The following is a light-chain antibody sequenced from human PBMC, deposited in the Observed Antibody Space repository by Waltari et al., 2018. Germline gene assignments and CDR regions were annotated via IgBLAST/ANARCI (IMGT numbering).Light chain of an antibody. CDR1: QSVGSRS. J-gene: IGKJ2*01. V-gene: IGKV3-20*01. CDR2: GAS. Sequence: EIVLTQSPGTLSLSPGERATLSCRASQSVGSRSLAWYQQRPGQAPRLLIYGASNRATGIPDRFSGSESGPDFTLIISRLEPEDFAVYYCQQYGDSPYAFGQGTKLEI. CDR3: QQYGDSPYA.